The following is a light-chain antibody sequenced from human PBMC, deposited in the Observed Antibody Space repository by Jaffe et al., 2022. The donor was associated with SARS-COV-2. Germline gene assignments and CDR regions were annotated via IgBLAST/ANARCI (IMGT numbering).Light chain of an antibody. J-gene: IGLJ3*02. Sequence: QSALTQPASVSGSPGQSITISCTGTSSDVGGYDYVSWYQQHPGKAPKLIIYDVTNRPSGVSNRFSGSKSGNTASLTISGLQAEDEADYYCNSYTSSGTYWVLGGGTKLTVL. CDR1: SSDVGGYDY. CDR2: DVT. CDR3: NSYTSSGTYWV. V-gene: IGLV2-14*01.